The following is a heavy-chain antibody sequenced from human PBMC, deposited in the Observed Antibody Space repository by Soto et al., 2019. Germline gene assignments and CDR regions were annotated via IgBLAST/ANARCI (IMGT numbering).Heavy chain of an antibody. CDR3: ARDSALFGVANFDY. CDR1: GFTFSSYS. J-gene: IGHJ4*02. V-gene: IGHV3-21*01. Sequence: EVQLVESGGGLVKPGGSLRLSCAASGFTFSSYSMNWVRQAPGKGLEWVSSISSSSSYIYYADSVKGRFTISRDNAKNSLYLQMNSLRAEDTAVYYCARDSALFGVANFDYWGQGTLVTVSS. CDR2: ISSSSSYI. D-gene: IGHD3-3*01.